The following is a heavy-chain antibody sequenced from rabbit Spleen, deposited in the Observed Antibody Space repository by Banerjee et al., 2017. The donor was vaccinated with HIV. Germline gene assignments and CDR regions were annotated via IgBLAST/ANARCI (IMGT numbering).Heavy chain of an antibody. J-gene: IGHJ4*01. CDR2: IDSGSGST. D-gene: IGHD3-1*01. CDR1: GFSFSSSYW. CDR3: ARSSKDCQWGSDL. Sequence: QEQLEESGGGLVQPEGSLTLTCTASGFSFSSSYWMSWVRQAPGKGLEWIAWIDSGSGSTYYASWAKGRVTITRSTSLNTVTLQLNSLTAADTATYFCARSSKDCQWGSDLWGPGTLVTVS. V-gene: IGHV1S47*01.